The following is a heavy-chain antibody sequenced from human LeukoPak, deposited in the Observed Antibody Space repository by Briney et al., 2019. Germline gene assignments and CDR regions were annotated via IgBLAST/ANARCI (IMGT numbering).Heavy chain of an antibody. CDR2: ISSSSSYI. CDR1: GFTFSSYS. V-gene: IGHV3-21*01. Sequence: PGGSLRLSCAASGFTFSSYSMNWVRQAPGKGLEWVSSISSSSSYIYYADSVKGRFTISRDNAKNSLYLQMNSLRAEDTAVYYCARGTSWYCSGGSCDSFDYWGQGTLVTVSS. J-gene: IGHJ4*02. CDR3: ARGTSWYCSGGSCDSFDY. D-gene: IGHD2-15*01.